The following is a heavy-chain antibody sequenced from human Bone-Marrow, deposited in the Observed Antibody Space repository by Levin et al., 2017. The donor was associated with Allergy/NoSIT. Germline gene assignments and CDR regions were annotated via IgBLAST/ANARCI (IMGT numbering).Heavy chain of an antibody. CDR2: IRGSSSTI. J-gene: IGHJ4*02. Sequence: GESLKISCAASGFAFSSYSMNWVRQAPGKGLEWVSYIRGSSSTIYYAGSVKGRFTISRDNAKNSLYLQMNSLRAEDTAVYYCARESLTAAGTDYWGQGTLVTVSS. V-gene: IGHV3-48*01. CDR3: ARESLTAAGTDY. CDR1: GFAFSSYS. D-gene: IGHD6-13*01.